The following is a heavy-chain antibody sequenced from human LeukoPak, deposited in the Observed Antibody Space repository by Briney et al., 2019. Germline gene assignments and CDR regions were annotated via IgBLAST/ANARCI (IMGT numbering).Heavy chain of an antibody. V-gene: IGHV4-39*01. Sequence: SETLSLTCTVSGGSISSSSYFWGWIRQPPGKGLEWIGTIYYSGSSYYNPSLKSRVTFSLDTSNNQFSLKLSSVTAADTAVYFCARHNPFRPFPDYWGQGTLVTVSS. CDR2: IYYSGSS. J-gene: IGHJ4*02. D-gene: IGHD2/OR15-2a*01. CDR1: GGSISSSSYF. CDR3: ARHNPFRPFPDY.